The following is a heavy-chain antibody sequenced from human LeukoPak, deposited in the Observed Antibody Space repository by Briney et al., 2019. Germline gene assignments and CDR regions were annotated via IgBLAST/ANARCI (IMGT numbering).Heavy chain of an antibody. CDR1: GYTFTSFG. Sequence: ASVNVSCMASGYTFTSFGISWVRQAPGQGLEWMGRISVHIGQTNYVQKFQDRVTMTTDTSTSTAYMELRSLGSGDTAVYYCAREGYYYHTSNGDDHWGQGTLVTVSS. D-gene: IGHD3-22*01. V-gene: IGHV1-18*01. J-gene: IGHJ5*02. CDR3: AREGYYYHTSNGDDH. CDR2: ISVHIGQT.